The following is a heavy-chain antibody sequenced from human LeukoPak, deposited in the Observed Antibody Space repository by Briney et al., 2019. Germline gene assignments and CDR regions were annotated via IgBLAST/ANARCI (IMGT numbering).Heavy chain of an antibody. Sequence: GGSLRLSCTASGFTFGDYAMSWFRLTPGKGLEWVSYISGSDDTIYYADSVKGRFTVSRDNAKNSLYLQMNSLRADDTAVYYCARNRGVYYYMDVWGKGTTVTVSS. CDR2: ISGSDDTI. D-gene: IGHD6-25*01. CDR1: GFTFGDYA. CDR3: ARNRGVYYYMDV. J-gene: IGHJ6*03. V-gene: IGHV3-11*04.